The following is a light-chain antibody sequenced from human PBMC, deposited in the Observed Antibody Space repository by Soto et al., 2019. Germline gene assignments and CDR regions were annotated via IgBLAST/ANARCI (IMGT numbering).Light chain of an antibody. J-gene: IGKJ5*01. CDR1: QSISTSS. Sequence: EIVLTQSPGTLSLSPGERATLNCRASQSISTSSLAWYRQKPGQAPRLLIYDASNRATGIPARFSGSGSGTDFTLTISSLEPEDFAVYYCQQRSNWPPITFGQGTRLEI. CDR3: QQRSNWPPIT. V-gene: IGKV3-11*01. CDR2: DAS.